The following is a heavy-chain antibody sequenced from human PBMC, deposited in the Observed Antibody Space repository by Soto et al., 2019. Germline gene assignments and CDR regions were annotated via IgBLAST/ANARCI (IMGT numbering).Heavy chain of an antibody. D-gene: IGHD1-26*01. J-gene: IGHJ4*02. CDR3: ARDTGIVGAIPYYFDY. V-gene: IGHV1-69*13. Sequence: GASVKVSCKASGYTFTSYGISWVRQAPGQGLEWMGGIIPIFGTANYAQKFQGRVTITADESTSTAYMELSSLRSEDTAVYYCARDTGIVGAIPYYFDYWGQGTLVTVSS. CDR2: IIPIFGTA. CDR1: GYTFTSYG.